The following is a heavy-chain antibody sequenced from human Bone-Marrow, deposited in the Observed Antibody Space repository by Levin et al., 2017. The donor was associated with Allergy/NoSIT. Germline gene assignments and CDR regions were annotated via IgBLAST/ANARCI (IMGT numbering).Heavy chain of an antibody. Sequence: NPSETLSLTCAVYGGSFSGYYWSWIRQPPGKGLEWIGEINHSGSTNYNPSLKSRVTISVDTSKNQFSLKLSSVTAADTAVYYCARSGGWYVGWFDPWGQGTLVTVSS. CDR3: ARSGGWYVGWFDP. J-gene: IGHJ5*02. V-gene: IGHV4-34*01. D-gene: IGHD6-19*01. CDR2: INHSGST. CDR1: GGSFSGYY.